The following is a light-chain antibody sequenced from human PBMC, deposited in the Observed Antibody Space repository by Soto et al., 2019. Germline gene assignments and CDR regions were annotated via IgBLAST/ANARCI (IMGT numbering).Light chain of an antibody. CDR2: AAS. CDR1: QSISSY. CDR3: QQSYSTPHT. J-gene: IGKJ4*01. V-gene: IGKV1-39*01. Sequence: DIQMTQSPSYLSASVGDRVTITCRTSQSISSYLNWYQQKPGKAPKLLIYAASNLQSGVPSRFSGSGSGTDFTLTISSLQPEDFATYYCQQSYSTPHTFGGGTKVEIK.